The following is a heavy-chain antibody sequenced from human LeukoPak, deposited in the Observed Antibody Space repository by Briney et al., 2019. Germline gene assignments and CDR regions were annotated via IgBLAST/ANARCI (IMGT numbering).Heavy chain of an antibody. D-gene: IGHD3-22*01. CDR3: ARDTYYYDSSGQRGFDY. V-gene: IGHV4-34*01. CDR1: GGSFSGYY. J-gene: IGHJ4*02. Sequence: SETLSLTCAVYGGSFSGYYWSWIRQPPGKGLEWIGEINHSGSTNNNPSLKSRVTISVDTSKNQFSLKLSSVTAADTAVYYCARDTYYYDSSGQRGFDYWGQGTLVTVSS. CDR2: INHSGST.